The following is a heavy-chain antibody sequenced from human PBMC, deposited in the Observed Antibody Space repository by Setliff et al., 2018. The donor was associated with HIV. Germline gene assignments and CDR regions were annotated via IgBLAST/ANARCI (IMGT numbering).Heavy chain of an antibody. CDR1: GGSFSDYY. D-gene: IGHD1-1*01. Sequence: SETLSLTCAVYGGSFSDYYWSWIRLPPGKGLEWIGEINHSGSTNYNPSLKSRVTISVDTSKNQFSLKLTSVTAADTAVYYCARDWNHYFNYMDVWGKGTTVTVSS. CDR3: ARDWNHYFNYMDV. V-gene: IGHV4-34*01. J-gene: IGHJ6*03. CDR2: INHSGST.